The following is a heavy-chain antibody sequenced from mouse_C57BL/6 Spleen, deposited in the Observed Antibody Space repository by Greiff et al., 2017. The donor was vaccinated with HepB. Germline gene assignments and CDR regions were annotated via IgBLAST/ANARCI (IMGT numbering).Heavy chain of an antibody. V-gene: IGHV1-64*01. CDR1: GYTFTSYW. CDR2: IHPNSGST. CDR3: AIDSSGLYYAMDY. J-gene: IGHJ4*01. Sequence: QVQLQQPGAELVKPGASVKLSCKASGYTFTSYWMHWVKQRPGQGLEWIGMIHPNSGSTNYNEKFKSKATLTVDKSSSTAYMQLSSLTSEDSAVYYCAIDSSGLYYAMDYWGQGTSVTVSS. D-gene: IGHD3-2*02.